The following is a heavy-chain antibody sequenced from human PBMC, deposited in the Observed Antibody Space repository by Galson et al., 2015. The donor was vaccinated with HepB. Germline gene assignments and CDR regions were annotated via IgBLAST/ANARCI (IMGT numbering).Heavy chain of an antibody. V-gene: IGHV1-8*01. CDR3: ARRYCSSTSCARPKYYYYMDV. CDR1: GYTFTSYD. CDR2: MNPNSGNT. Sequence: SVKVSCKASGYTFTSYDINWVRQATGQGLEWMGWMNPNSGNTGYAQKFQGRVTMTRNTSISTAYMELSSLRSEDTAVYYCARRYCSSTSCARPKYYYYMDVWGKGTTVTVSS. D-gene: IGHD2-2*01. J-gene: IGHJ6*03.